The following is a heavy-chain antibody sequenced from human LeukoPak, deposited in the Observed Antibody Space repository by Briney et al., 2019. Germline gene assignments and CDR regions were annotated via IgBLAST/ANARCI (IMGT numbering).Heavy chain of an antibody. J-gene: IGHJ6*03. CDR3: ASLSAYYYGSYFYYYMDV. D-gene: IGHD3-10*01. Sequence: GGSLRLSCEASGFSFSSYWMTWVRQPPGKGPEWVANIKQDESERYSVDSVKGRFTISRDNAKNSVYLHMNSLRAEDTALYYCASLSAYYYGSYFYYYMDVWGKGTTVTVSS. CDR1: GFSFSSYW. CDR2: IKQDESER. V-gene: IGHV3-7*01.